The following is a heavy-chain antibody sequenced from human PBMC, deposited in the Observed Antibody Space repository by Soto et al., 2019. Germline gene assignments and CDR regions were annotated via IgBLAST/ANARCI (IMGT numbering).Heavy chain of an antibody. V-gene: IGHV2-5*01. CDR3: AHTYYYDTNAYLWRY. D-gene: IGHD3-22*01. CDR2: IYWNDDK. J-gene: IGHJ4*02. Sequence: QITLKESGHALVKPTQTLTLTCTFSGFSLSTSGVGVGWTRQPPGKGLEWLALIYWNDDKGYRPTLKSRLNSTKDTSKNQVVLTITNMDPVDTATYFCAHTYYYDTNAYLWRYWGQGTLGTVSS. CDR1: GFSLSTSGVG.